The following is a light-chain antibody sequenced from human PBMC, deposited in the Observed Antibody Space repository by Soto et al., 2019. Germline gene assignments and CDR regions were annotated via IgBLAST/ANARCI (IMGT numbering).Light chain of an antibody. CDR2: AAS. V-gene: IGKV1-12*01. CDR3: QQYGSSPYT. J-gene: IGKJ2*01. Sequence: DIQMTQSPSSVSASVGDRVTITCRASQGISTWLAWLQQKPGKAPRLLIYAASTLQSGVPSRFSGSGSGTDFTLTISRLEPEDFAVYYCQQYGSSPYTFGQGTKLEIK. CDR1: QGISTW.